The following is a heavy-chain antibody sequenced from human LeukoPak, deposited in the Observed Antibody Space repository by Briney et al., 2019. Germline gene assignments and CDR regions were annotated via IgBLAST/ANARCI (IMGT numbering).Heavy chain of an antibody. Sequence: SETLSLTCADYGGSFSGYYWSWIRQPPGKGLEWIGEINHSGSTNYNPSLKSRVTISIDTSKNQFSLKLSSVTAADTAVYYCARVGSYSSSWYANYYYYGMDVWGQGTTVTVSS. CDR2: INHSGST. D-gene: IGHD6-13*01. CDR1: GGSFSGYY. CDR3: ARVGSYSSSWYANYYYYGMDV. J-gene: IGHJ6*02. V-gene: IGHV4-34*01.